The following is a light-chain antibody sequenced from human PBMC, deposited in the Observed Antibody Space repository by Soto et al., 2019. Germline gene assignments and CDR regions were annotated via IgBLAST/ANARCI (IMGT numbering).Light chain of an antibody. CDR3: LQHGSYPRT. Sequence: DIQMTQSPSSLSASVGDRVTITCRASQGIRDDLAWYQQKPGRAPKRLIYAASTLQSGVPLRFSGSGSGTEFTLTISSLKPEDIATYHCLQHGSYPRTFGQGTKVDIK. J-gene: IGKJ1*01. CDR2: AAS. V-gene: IGKV1-17*01. CDR1: QGIRDD.